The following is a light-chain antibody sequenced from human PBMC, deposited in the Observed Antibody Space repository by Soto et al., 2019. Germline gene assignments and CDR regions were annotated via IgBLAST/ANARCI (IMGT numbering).Light chain of an antibody. CDR1: QDVKTN. CDR3: QHCNGWPPYT. CDR2: GAS. Sequence: EIVMTQSPVTLSVSPGERATLSCRASQDVKTNLAWYQQKPGQAPRLLIYGASTRATGIAARFSGTGSGTQFTLTISNLQSGDFAVYYCQHCNGWPPYTFGQGTKVEIK. J-gene: IGKJ2*01. V-gene: IGKV3-15*01.